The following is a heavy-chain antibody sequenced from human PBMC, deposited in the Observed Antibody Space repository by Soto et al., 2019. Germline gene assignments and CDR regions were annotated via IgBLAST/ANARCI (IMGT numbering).Heavy chain of an antibody. CDR2: ISGSGGST. J-gene: IGHJ4*02. CDR1: GFTFSSYA. CDR3: ANPVTIFGVVNFDY. Sequence: GGSLRLSCAASGFTFSSYAMSWVRQAPGKGLEWVSAISGSGGSTYYADSVKGRFTISRDNSKNTLYLQMNSLRAEDTAVYYCANPVTIFGVVNFDYWGQGTLVTVSS. D-gene: IGHD3-3*01. V-gene: IGHV3-23*01.